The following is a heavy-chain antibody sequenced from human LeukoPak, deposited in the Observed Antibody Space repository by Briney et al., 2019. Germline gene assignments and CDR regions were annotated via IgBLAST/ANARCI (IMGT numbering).Heavy chain of an antibody. D-gene: IGHD2-2*02. V-gene: IGHV3-30*03. CDR3: ARLADCSSTSCYTGQFDY. J-gene: IGHJ4*02. CDR2: ISYDGSNK. CDR1: GFTFSSYG. Sequence: GGSLRLSCAASGFTFSSYGMHWVRQAPGKGLEWVAVISYDGSNKYYADSVKGRFTISRDNSKNTLHLQMNSLRAEDTAVYYCARLADCSSTSCYTGQFDYWGQGTLVTVSS.